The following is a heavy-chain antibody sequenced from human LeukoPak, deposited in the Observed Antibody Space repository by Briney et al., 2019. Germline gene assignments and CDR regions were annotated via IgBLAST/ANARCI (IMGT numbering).Heavy chain of an antibody. J-gene: IGHJ4*02. CDR2: IYYSGST. CDR3: ARGYSLDY. D-gene: IGHD5-18*01. V-gene: IGHV4-30-4*08. CDR1: GGSFSGYY. Sequence: SETLSLTCAVYGGSFSGYYWSWIRQPPGKGLEWIGYIYYSGSTYYTPSLRGRVTISVDTSKNQFSLNLSSVTAADTAVYYCARGYSLDYWGQGTLVTVSS.